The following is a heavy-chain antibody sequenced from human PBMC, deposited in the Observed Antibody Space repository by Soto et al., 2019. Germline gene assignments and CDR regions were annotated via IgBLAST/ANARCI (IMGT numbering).Heavy chain of an antibody. D-gene: IGHD3-22*01. CDR3: ARGVPGRDYYDISGYTELDY. J-gene: IGHJ4*02. CDR1: GYTFTSYY. Sequence: ASVKVSCKASGYTFTSYYMHWVRQAPGQGLEWMGIINPSGGSTSYAQKIQGRFNMTRDTSTSTVYMELSSLRSEDTAVYYCARGVPGRDYYDISGYTELDYWGQGTLVTVSS. CDR2: INPSGGST. V-gene: IGHV1-46*01.